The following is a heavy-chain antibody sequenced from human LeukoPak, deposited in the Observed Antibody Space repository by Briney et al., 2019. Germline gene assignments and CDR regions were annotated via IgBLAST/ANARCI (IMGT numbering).Heavy chain of an antibody. V-gene: IGHV3-64*01. CDR1: GFTVSSNY. CDR3: ARSPEPAGVNAFDI. D-gene: IGHD2-2*01. J-gene: IGHJ3*02. CDR2: ISSNGGST. Sequence: GGSLRLSCAASGFTVSSNYMSWVRQAPGKGLEYVSAISSNGGSTYYANSVKGRFTISRDNSKNTLYLQMGSLRAEDMAVYYCARSPEPAGVNAFDIWGQGTMVTVSS.